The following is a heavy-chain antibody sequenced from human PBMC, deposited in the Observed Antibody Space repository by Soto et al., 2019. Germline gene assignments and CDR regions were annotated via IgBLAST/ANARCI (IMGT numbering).Heavy chain of an antibody. CDR2: MSHDGRSE. CDR1: GLVFGTSV. CDR3: THELGMGGFDY. V-gene: IGHV3-30*18. J-gene: IGHJ4*02. D-gene: IGHD7-27*01. Sequence: QVQLVESGGGVVQPGRSLRLSCEASGLVFGTSVIHWVRQAPGKGPEWVAVMSHDGRSEYYGDSVKGRFTTFRDNSKRTVVLQMNSLRVEDTAIYYCTHELGMGGFDYWGQGTLVTVSS.